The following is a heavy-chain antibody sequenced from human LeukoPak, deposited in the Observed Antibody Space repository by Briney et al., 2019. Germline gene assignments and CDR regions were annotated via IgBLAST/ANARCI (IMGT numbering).Heavy chain of an antibody. CDR2: INWNGGST. D-gene: IGHD6-13*01. Sequence: PGGSLRLSCAASGFTFSSYGMSWVRQAPGKGLEWVSGINWNGGSTGYADSVKGRFTISRDNAKNSLYLQMNSLRAEDTALYYCARDGSSWYGGYWGQGTLVTVSS. V-gene: IGHV3-20*04. CDR1: GFTFSSYG. CDR3: ARDGSSWYGGY. J-gene: IGHJ4*02.